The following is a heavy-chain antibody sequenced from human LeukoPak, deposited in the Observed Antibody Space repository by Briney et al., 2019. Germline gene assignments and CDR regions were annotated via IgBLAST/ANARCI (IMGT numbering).Heavy chain of an antibody. V-gene: IGHV3-7*01. CDR1: GFTFSSYW. J-gene: IGHJ4*02. Sequence: GGSLRLSCAASGFTFSSYWMSWVRQAPGKGLEGVANIKQDGSEKYYVDSVKGGFTISRDNAKNSLYLQMNSLGAEDTAVYYCARDLHPHYYFDYWGQGTLVTVSS. CDR3: ARDLHPHYYFDY. CDR2: IKQDGSEK.